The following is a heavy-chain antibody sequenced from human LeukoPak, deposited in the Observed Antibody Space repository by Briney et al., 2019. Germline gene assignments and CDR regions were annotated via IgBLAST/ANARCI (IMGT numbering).Heavy chain of an antibody. Sequence: PGGSLRLSCAASGFTFSSYAMSWVRQAPGKGLEWVSAISGSGGSTYYADSVKGRFTSSRDNSKNTLYLQMNSLRAEDTAVYYCAKLGDYYYYMDVWGKGTTVTVSS. J-gene: IGHJ6*03. V-gene: IGHV3-23*01. CDR1: GFTFSSYA. CDR3: AKLGDYYYYMDV. D-gene: IGHD2-15*01. CDR2: ISGSGGST.